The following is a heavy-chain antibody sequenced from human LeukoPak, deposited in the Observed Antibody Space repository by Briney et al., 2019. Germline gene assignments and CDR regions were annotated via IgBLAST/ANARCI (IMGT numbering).Heavy chain of an antibody. J-gene: IGHJ4*02. CDR3: ARGRDGYKPDFDY. CDR1: GGSISSGGYS. V-gene: IGHV4-30-2*01. D-gene: IGHD5-24*01. CDR2: IYHSGST. Sequence: SQTLSLTCAVSGGSISSGGYSWSWIRQPPGKGVEWIGYIYHSGSTYYNPSLKSRVTISVDRSKNQFSLKLSSVTAADTAVYYCARGRDGYKPDFDYWGQGTLVTVSS.